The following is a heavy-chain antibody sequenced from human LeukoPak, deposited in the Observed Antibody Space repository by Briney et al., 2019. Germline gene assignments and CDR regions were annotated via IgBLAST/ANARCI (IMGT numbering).Heavy chain of an antibody. D-gene: IGHD2-2*01. V-gene: IGHV1-46*01. CDR1: GYTFTSYY. Sequence: ASVKVSRTASGYTFTSYYMRWVRPAPRQGLEWMGIINPSGGRTSYAQKSQGRVTMTRDTSTSTVYMELSSLRSEDTAVYYCARAVRNQLLSEYWGQGTLITVSS. J-gene: IGHJ4*02. CDR3: ARAVRNQLLSEY. CDR2: INPSGGRT.